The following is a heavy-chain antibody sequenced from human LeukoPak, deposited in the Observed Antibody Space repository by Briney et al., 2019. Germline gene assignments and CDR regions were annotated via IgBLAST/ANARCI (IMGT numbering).Heavy chain of an antibody. CDR3: ARDGLGFGELSPYYFDY. V-gene: IGHV1-2*04. D-gene: IGHD3-10*01. CDR1: GYTFTGYY. Sequence: ASVKASCKASGYTFTGYYMHWVRQAPGQGLEWMGWINPNNGGTNYAQKFQGWVTMTRDTSISTVYMELSRLRSDDTAVYYCARDGLGFGELSPYYFDYWGQGTLVTVSS. CDR2: INPNNGGT. J-gene: IGHJ4*02.